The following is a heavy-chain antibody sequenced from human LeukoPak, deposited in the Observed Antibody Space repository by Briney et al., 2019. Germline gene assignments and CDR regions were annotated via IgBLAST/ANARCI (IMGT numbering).Heavy chain of an antibody. CDR3: AKDLSYGSLWFDP. V-gene: IGHV3-33*06. Sequence: GGSLRLSCAASGFTFSSHGMQWVRQAPGKGLEWVALIWYDGSRTNYVDSVMGRFTISRDSSKNTLYLQTDNLRVEDTAVYFCAKDLSYGSLWFDPWGQGTLVTVSS. CDR1: GFTFSSHG. J-gene: IGHJ5*02. CDR2: IWYDGSRT. D-gene: IGHD3-10*01.